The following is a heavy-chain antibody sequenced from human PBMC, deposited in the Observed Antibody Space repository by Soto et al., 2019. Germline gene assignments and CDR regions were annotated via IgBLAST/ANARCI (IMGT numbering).Heavy chain of an antibody. D-gene: IGHD3-3*01. CDR1: GYTFTGYY. CDR2: INPNIGGT. V-gene: IGHV1-2*02. Sequence: ASVKVSCKASGYTFTGYYMHWVRQAPGQGLEWMGWINPNIGGTNYAQKFQGRVTMTRDTSISAAYMELSRLRSDDTAVNYCARGDVLRFLEWFKDYYYGMDVWGQGTTVTVSS. CDR3: ARGDVLRFLEWFKDYYYGMDV. J-gene: IGHJ6*02.